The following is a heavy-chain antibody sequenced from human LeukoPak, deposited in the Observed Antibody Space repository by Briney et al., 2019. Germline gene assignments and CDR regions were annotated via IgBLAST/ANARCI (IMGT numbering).Heavy chain of an antibody. CDR3: ARSSPPYYCSSTSCYWGFDN. V-gene: IGHV4-59*01. D-gene: IGHD2-2*01. CDR2: IYYSGST. J-gene: IGHJ4*02. Sequence: SETLSLTCTVSGGSISSYYWSWIRQPPGKGLEWLGYIYYSGSTNYNPSLKSRVTISVDTSKNQFSLKLSSVTAADTAVYYCARSSPPYYCSSTSCYWGFDNWGQGTLVTVSS. CDR1: GGSISSYY.